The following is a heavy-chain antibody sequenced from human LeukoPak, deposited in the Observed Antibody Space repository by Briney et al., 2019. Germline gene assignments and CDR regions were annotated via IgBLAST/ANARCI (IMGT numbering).Heavy chain of an antibody. CDR1: LFTFISYS. D-gene: IGHD1-7*01. Sequence: PVGSLRLSCVASLFTFISYSMNWVRQAPGRGLEWVSYISSSSSTIYYADSLKGRFTISRDNAQKSHYLQMNTLREEHTPLYFSASGHYNWNYNNYWGQGTLVTVSS. V-gene: IGHV3-48*02. CDR2: ISSSSSTI. J-gene: IGHJ4*02. CDR3: ASGHYNWNYNNY.